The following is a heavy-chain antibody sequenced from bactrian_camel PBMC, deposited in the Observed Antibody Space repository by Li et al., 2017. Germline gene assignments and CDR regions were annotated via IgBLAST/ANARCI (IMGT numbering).Heavy chain of an antibody. V-gene: IGHV3S53*01. D-gene: IGHD2*01. CDR3: AADPYRGGYCSASDEYEY. J-gene: IGHJ4*01. CDR2: IARGGEI. Sequence: QLVESGGGSVEAGGSLRLSCVTSGVSEYSMGWFRQTPGSAERQGAAAIARGGEILYSNSVRGRFTISSDKTKNTLFLQMNSLAPEDTAMYYCAADPYRGGYCSASDEYEYWGQGTQVTVS. CDR1: GVSEYS.